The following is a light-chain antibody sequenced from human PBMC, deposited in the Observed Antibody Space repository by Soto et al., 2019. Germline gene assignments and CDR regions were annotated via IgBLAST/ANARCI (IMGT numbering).Light chain of an antibody. V-gene: IGLV2-14*01. Sequence: QSALTQPASVSGSPGQSITISCTGTRSDVGGYNYVSWYQQHPGKVPKLMIYDVTNRPSGVSTRFSGSKSGNTASLTISGLQAEDEADYYCSSFTSSRIYVFGTGTKLTVL. CDR3: SSFTSSRIYV. CDR2: DVT. J-gene: IGLJ1*01. CDR1: RSDVGGYNY.